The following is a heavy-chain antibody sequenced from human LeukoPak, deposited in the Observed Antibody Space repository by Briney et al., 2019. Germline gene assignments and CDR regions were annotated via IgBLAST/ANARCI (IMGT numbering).Heavy chain of an antibody. D-gene: IGHD6-19*01. CDR1: GYTFTGYY. Sequence: ASVKVSCKASGYTFTGYYMHWVRQAPGQGLEWMGWINPNSGGTNYAQKFQGRVTMTRGTSISTAYMELSRLRSDDTAVYYCARDAEQWLVDPDYWGQGTLVTVSS. CDR2: INPNSGGT. J-gene: IGHJ4*02. CDR3: ARDAEQWLVDPDY. V-gene: IGHV1-2*02.